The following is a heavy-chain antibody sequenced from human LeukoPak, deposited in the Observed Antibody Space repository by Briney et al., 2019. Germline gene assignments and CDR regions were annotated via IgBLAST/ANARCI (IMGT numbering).Heavy chain of an antibody. Sequence: GGSLRLSCTASGFTFGDYAMSWVRQAPGKGLEWVGFIRSKAYGGTTEYAASVKGRFTISRDDSKSIAYLQMNSLKTVDTAVYYCTRGAHCSSTSCYYYYGMDVWGQGTTVTVSS. CDR1: GFTFGDYA. CDR2: IRSKAYGGTT. V-gene: IGHV3-49*04. J-gene: IGHJ6*02. CDR3: TRGAHCSSTSCYYYYGMDV. D-gene: IGHD2-2*01.